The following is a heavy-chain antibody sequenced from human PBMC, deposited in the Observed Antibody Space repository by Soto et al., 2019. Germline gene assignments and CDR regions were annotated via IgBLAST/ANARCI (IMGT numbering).Heavy chain of an antibody. CDR1: GFTFSSYG. V-gene: IGHV3-33*01. J-gene: IGHJ4*02. CDR3: ARDNSPITAAGVPLGY. Sequence: GGSLRLSCAASGFTFSSYGMHWVRQPPGKGLEWVAVIWYDGSNKYYADSVKGRFTISRDTSKNTLWLQMNSLRAEDTAVYYCARDNSPITAAGVPLGYWGQGTLVTVSS. CDR2: IWYDGSNK. D-gene: IGHD6-13*01.